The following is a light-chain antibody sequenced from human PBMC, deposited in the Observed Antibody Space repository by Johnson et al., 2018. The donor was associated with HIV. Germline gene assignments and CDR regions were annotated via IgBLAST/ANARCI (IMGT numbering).Light chain of an antibody. CDR2: EKN. CDR3: GTWDSSLGAHYV. CDR1: SSNIGNNY. J-gene: IGLJ1*01. Sequence: QSVLTQPPSVSAAPGQKVTISCSGSSSNIGNNYVSWYQQLPGTAPKLLIYEKNKRPSGIPDRFSASTSGTSATLDITGLQTRDEADYYCGTWDSSLGAHYVFGSGTEVTVL. V-gene: IGLV1-51*02.